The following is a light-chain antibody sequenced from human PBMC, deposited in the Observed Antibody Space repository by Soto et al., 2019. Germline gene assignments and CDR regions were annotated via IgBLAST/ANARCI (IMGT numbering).Light chain of an antibody. J-gene: IGLJ3*02. CDR1: SSNIGSNT. CDR2: SSN. Sequence: QSVLTQPPSASGTPGQRVTISCPGSSSNIGSNTVNWYQQLPGTAPKLLIYSSNQRPSGVPDRFSGSKSGTSASLAISGLQSEDEADYFCATGDDSLNGPVFGGGTKVTVL. V-gene: IGLV1-44*01. CDR3: ATGDDSLNGPV.